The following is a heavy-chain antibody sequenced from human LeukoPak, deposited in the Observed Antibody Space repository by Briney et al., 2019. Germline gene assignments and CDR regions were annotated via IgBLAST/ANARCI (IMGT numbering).Heavy chain of an antibody. CDR2: INRDGSTT. J-gene: IGHJ4*02. D-gene: IGHD3-10*01. CDR3: ARDRKSGESSEIDF. V-gene: IGHV3-74*01. Sequence: PGGSLRLSCAASGFTLSNYWVHWVRQAPGKGLGWVSRINRDGSTTNYADSVKGRFTVPRGNAKNTLNLQMNSLRAEDTAVYYCARDRKSGESSEIDFWGQGTLVTVSS. CDR1: GFTLSNYW.